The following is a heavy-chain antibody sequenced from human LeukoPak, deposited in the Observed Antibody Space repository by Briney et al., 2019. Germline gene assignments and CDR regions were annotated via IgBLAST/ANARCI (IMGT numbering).Heavy chain of an antibody. CDR2: IIPILGIA. CDR3: ARDTSYCSGGSCYSDFDY. D-gene: IGHD2-15*01. J-gene: IGHJ4*02. V-gene: IGHV1-69*04. CDR1: GGTFSSCA. Sequence: ASVKVSCKASGGTFSSCAISWVRQAPGQGLEWMGRIIPILGIANYAQKFQGRVTITADKSTSTAYMELSSLRSEDTAVYYCARDTSYCSGGSCYSDFDYWGQGTLVTVSS.